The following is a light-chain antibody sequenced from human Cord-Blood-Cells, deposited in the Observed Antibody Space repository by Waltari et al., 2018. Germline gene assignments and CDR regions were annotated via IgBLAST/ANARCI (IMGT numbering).Light chain of an antibody. Sequence: QSVLTQPPSASGPPGQRVTSSRSGSSSDIGRHYVFWYQQLPGTAPKLLIYRNNQRPSGVPDRFPGSKSGTSASLAISGLRSEDEADYYCAAWDDSLSGRVFGTGTKVTVL. J-gene: IGLJ1*01. V-gene: IGLV1-47*01. CDR2: RNN. CDR3: AAWDDSLSGRV. CDR1: SSDIGRHY.